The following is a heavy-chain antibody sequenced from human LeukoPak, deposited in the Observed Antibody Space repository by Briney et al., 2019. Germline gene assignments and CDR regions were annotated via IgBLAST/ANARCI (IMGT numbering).Heavy chain of an antibody. CDR1: GFTFSGYA. CDR2: ISGSGGST. Sequence: PGGSLRLSCAASGFTFSGYAMSWVRQAPGRGLEWVSAISGSGGSTYYADSVKGRFTISRDNSKNTLYLQMNSLRAEDTAVYYCAKDRPYYRVAATFDYWGQGTLVTVSS. J-gene: IGHJ4*02. D-gene: IGHD2-15*01. V-gene: IGHV3-23*01. CDR3: AKDRPYYRVAATFDY.